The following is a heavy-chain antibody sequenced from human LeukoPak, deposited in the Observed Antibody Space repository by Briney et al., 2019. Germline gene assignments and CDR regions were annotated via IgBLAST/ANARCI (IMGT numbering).Heavy chain of an antibody. CDR2: IYYSGTT. CDR1: GYSITSGYY. V-gene: IGHV4-38-2*02. CDR3: ARARYYYDSTGHSRGFDI. Sequence: SEPLSLPSTVSGYSITSGYYLSWIGQPPGQGLKSIGVIYYSGTTYYNPSLNTRVPISVDTSKSHVSLKLSSVTAADTAVYYCARARYYYDSTGHSRGFDIWGQGTMVTVSS. D-gene: IGHD3-22*01. J-gene: IGHJ3*02.